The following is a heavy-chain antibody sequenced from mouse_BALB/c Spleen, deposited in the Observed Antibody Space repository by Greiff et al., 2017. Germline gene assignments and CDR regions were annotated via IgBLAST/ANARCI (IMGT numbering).Heavy chain of an antibody. J-gene: IGHJ2*01. D-gene: IGHD2-4*01. CDR3: ATMITTLYYFDY. CDR2: IDPANGNT. CDR1: GFNIKDTY. Sequence: EVQLVESGAELVKPGASVKLSCTASGFNIKDTYMHWVKQRPEQGLEWIGRIDPANGNTKYDPKFQGKATITADTSSNTAYLQLSSLTSEDTAVYYCATMITTLYYFDYWGQGTTLTVSS. V-gene: IGHV14-3*02.